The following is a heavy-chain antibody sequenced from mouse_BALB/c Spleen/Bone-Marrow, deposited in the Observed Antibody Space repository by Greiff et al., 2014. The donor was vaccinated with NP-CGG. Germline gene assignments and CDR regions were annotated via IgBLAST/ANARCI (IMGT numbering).Heavy chain of an antibody. D-gene: IGHD1-1*01. V-gene: IGHV14-3*02. J-gene: IGHJ2*01. CDR3: ASYVYGYYFDY. CDR1: GFNIKDTY. CDR2: IDPANVNT. Sequence: GQLKQSGAELVKPGASVKLSCTASGFNIKDTYMHWGKQRPEQGLEWIGRIDPANVNTKYDPKFQGKATITADTSSNTAYLQLSSLTSEDTAVYYCASYVYGYYFDYWGQGTTLTVSS.